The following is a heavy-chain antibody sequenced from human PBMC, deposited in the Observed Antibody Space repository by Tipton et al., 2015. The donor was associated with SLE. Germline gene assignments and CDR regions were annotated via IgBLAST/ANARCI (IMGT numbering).Heavy chain of an antibody. CDR1: GFTFSSSA. CDR3: ARDSFITGLGGY. J-gene: IGHJ4*02. V-gene: IGHV3-23*01. D-gene: IGHD1-20*01. CDR2: ISGYGGST. Sequence: SLRLSCAASGFTFSSSAMSWVRQAPGKGLEWVSTISGYGGSTYYADSVTGRFTISRDNSKNTLYLQMNSLRAEDTAVYYCARDSFITGLGGYWGQGTLVTVSS.